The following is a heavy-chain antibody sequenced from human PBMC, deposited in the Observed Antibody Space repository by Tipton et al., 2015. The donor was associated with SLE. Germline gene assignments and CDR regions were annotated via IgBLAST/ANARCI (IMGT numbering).Heavy chain of an antibody. D-gene: IGHD6-13*01. CDR3: AKVWGAAAGTSAEYFQH. CDR2: IYSGGST. CDR1: GFTLSSYA. Sequence: SLRLSCAASGFTLSSYAMSWVRQAPGKGLEWVSVIYSGGSTYYADSVKGRFTISRDNSKNTLYLQMNSLRAEDTAVYYCAKVWGAAAGTSAEYFQHWGQGTLVTVSS. V-gene: IGHV3-23*03. J-gene: IGHJ1*01.